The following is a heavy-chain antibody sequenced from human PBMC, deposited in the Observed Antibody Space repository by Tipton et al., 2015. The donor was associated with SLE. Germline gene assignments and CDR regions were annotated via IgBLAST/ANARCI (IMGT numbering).Heavy chain of an antibody. D-gene: IGHD3-16*01. V-gene: IGHV3-23*01. CDR3: AKRGLYGGNYFDY. J-gene: IGHJ4*02. Sequence: SLRLSCAASGFTFSNYPMSWVRQAPGKGLEWVSGIIGSGSNTYYADSVKGRFTISRDNSKNTLYLQLSSLRDEDTAIYYCAKRGLYGGNYFDYWGQGTLVTVSS. CDR2: IIGSGSNT. CDR1: GFTFSNYP.